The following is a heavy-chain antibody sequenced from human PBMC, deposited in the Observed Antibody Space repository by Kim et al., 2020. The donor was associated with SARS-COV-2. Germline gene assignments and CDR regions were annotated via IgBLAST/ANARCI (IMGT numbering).Heavy chain of an antibody. D-gene: IGHD6-13*01. Sequence: SETLSLTCAVYGGSFSGYYWSWIRQPPGKGLEWIGEINHSGSTNYNPSLKSRVTISVDTSKNQFSLKLSSVTAADTAVYYCASRRRGIAAAGTGFAGVWGQGTLVTVSS. J-gene: IGHJ4*02. CDR3: ASRRRGIAAAGTGFAGV. V-gene: IGHV4-34*01. CDR2: INHSGST. CDR1: GGSFSGYY.